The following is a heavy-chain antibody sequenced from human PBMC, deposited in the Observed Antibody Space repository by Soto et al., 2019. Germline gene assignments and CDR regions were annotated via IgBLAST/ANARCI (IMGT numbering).Heavy chain of an antibody. CDR2: IRKDGSQR. Sequence: EVQLVESGGGLVQPGGSLTLSCAASEFAFSSYWLTWVRQAPGKGLEWVANIRKDGSQRSYLDSVRGRFTISRENSKNSLYLQSTSLNAEDTALYFWARDVSPGSSGVSFDAVDLWGQGKMVTVPP. V-gene: IGHV3-7*05. J-gene: IGHJ3*01. D-gene: IGHD6-25*01. CDR3: ARDVSPGSSGVSFDAVDL. CDR1: EFAFSSYW.